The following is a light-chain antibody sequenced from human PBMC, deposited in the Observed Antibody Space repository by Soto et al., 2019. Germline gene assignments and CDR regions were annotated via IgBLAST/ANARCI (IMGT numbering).Light chain of an antibody. Sequence: EIVLTHSPGTLSLSPGDTATLSCRASQSVSSNNLAWYHQKPGQTPRLLIYGACSRATGIPDRFSGSGSGTDFTLTISRLEPEDFAVYYCQQYDNSITFGQGTRLEIE. CDR1: QSVSSNN. J-gene: IGKJ5*01. CDR3: QQYDNSIT. V-gene: IGKV3-20*01. CDR2: GAC.